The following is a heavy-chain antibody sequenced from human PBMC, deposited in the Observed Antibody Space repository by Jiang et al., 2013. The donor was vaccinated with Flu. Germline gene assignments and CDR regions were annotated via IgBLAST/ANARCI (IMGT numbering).Heavy chain of an antibody. Sequence: VKPTQTLTLTCTVSGLSFSTSGVDVGWIRQPPGKALEWLAVIFWNDEKRYSPSLKSRLTITKDTSKNQVVLTMITMDPVDTATYYCARGYSYGPGYFDYWGQGTLVTVSS. V-gene: IGHV2-5*01. CDR1: GLSFSTSGVD. CDR2: IFWNDEK. D-gene: IGHD5-18*01. CDR3: ARGYSYGPGYFDY. J-gene: IGHJ4*02.